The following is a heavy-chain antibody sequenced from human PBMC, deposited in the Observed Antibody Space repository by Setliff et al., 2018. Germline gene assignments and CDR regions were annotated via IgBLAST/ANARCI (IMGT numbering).Heavy chain of an antibody. D-gene: IGHD2-21*02. CDR1: GESFSGHY. Sequence: PSETLSLTCAVYGESFSGHYWSWIRQPPGKGLEWIGEINHSGSTNYNPSLKSRVTILVDTSKNQFSLKLSSVAAADTAVYYCARGFDVCGGGACYTDGPYYFDYWGLGTLVTVSS. CDR2: INHSGST. CDR3: ARGFDVCGGGACYTDGPYYFDY. J-gene: IGHJ4*02. V-gene: IGHV4-34*01.